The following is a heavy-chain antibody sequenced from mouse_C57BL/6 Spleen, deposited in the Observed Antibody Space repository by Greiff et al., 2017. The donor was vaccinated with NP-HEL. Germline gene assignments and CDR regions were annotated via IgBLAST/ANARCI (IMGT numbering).Heavy chain of an antibody. CDR3: ARGGEYYGNPYYAMDY. CDR2: IYPGDGDT. V-gene: IGHV1-82*01. Sequence: VQLQQSGPELVKPGASVKISCKASGYAFSSSWMNWVKQRPGKGLEWIGRIYPGDGDTNYNGKFKGKATLTADKSSSTAYMQLSSLTSEDSAVYFCARGGEYYGNPYYAMDYWGQGTSVTVSS. D-gene: IGHD2-1*01. CDR1: GYAFSSSW. J-gene: IGHJ4*01.